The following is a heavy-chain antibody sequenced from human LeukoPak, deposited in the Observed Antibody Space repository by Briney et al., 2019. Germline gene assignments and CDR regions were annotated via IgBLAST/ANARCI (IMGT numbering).Heavy chain of an antibody. CDR1: GFTFDDYT. Sequence: GGSLRLSCAASGFTFDDYTMHWVRQAPGKGLEWVSLISWDGGSTYYADSVKGRFTISRGNSKNSLYLQMNSLRTEDTALYYCAKGKDGYNPVDYWGQGTLVTVSS. V-gene: IGHV3-43*01. CDR3: AKGKDGYNPVDY. CDR2: ISWDGGST. J-gene: IGHJ4*02. D-gene: IGHD5-12*01.